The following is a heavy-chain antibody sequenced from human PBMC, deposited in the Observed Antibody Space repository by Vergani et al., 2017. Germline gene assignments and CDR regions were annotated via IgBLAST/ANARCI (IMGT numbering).Heavy chain of an antibody. J-gene: IGHJ2*01. Sequence: QVQLVQSGAEVKKPGASVMISCKASGYSFISYAIHLVRQAPGQRLEWMGWINAGNGNTKYSQKFQGRVTLTRDTSTNTVYMVLKSLRSENTALYYCAGDTGRLTVTGTVGDFGLWGRGTLVTVSS. D-gene: IGHD4-17*01. V-gene: IGHV1-3*01. CDR3: AGDTGRLTVTGTVGDFGL. CDR1: GYSFISYA. CDR2: INAGNGNT.